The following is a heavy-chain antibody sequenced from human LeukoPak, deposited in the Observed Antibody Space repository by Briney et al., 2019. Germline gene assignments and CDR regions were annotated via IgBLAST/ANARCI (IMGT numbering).Heavy chain of an antibody. CDR2: ISGSGGST. Sequence: PGGSLRLSCAASGFTFSSYAMSWVRQAPGKGLEWVSAISGSGGSTYYADSVKGRFTISRDNSKNTLYLQMNSLRAEDTAVYYCAKGGNYXTGXVCYYYYMDVWGKGTTVTVSS. CDR3: AKGGNYXTGXVCYYYYMDV. CDR1: GFTFSSYA. V-gene: IGHV3-23*01. J-gene: IGHJ6*03. D-gene: IGHD2-8*02.